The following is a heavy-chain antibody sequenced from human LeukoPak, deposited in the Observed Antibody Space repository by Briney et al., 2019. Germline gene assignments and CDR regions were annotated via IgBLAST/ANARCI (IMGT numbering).Heavy chain of an antibody. J-gene: IGHJ4*02. D-gene: IGHD2-2*01. V-gene: IGHV3-23*01. Sequence: GGSLRLSCVASEFTFSSYAMSWVRQAPGKGLEWVSAISGSGGSTYYADSVKGRFTISRDNSKNTLYLQMNSLRAEDTAVYYCAKDIVVVPAATEAGTFDYWGQGTLVTVSS. CDR1: EFTFSSYA. CDR2: ISGSGGST. CDR3: AKDIVVVPAATEAGTFDY.